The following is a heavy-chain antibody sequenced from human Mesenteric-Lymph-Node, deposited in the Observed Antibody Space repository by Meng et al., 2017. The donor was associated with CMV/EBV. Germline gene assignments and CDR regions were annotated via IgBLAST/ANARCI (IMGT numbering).Heavy chain of an antibody. J-gene: IGHJ4*02. CDR3: ARDRVSRYGIDY. Sequence: GESLKISCAASGFTFSDYYMNWIRQAPGKGLEWVSYISSSGSTTSYADSVKGRFTISRDNANNSLYLQMNSLRAEDTAVYYCARDRVSRYGIDYWGQGTLVTVSS. D-gene: IGHD4-17*01. V-gene: IGHV3-11*01. CDR1: GFTFSDYY. CDR2: ISSSGSTT.